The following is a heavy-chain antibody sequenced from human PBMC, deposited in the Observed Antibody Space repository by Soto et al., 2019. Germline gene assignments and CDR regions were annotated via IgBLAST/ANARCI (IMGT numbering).Heavy chain of an antibody. CDR2: IYYSGST. CDR3: AGSDSDYDLDY. CDR1: STSIHSYY. D-gene: IGHD3-16*01. V-gene: IGHV4-59*07. Sequence: SDTLSLTCTLLSTSIHSYYWSWIRQPPGKGLEWIGYIYYSGSTNYNPSLKSRVTISVDTSKNQFSLKLSSVTAAVTAVYYCAGSDSDYDLDYWGQGTLVTVS. J-gene: IGHJ4*02.